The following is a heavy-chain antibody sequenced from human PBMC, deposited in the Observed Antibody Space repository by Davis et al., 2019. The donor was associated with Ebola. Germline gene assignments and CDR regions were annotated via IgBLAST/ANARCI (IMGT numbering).Heavy chain of an antibody. J-gene: IGHJ5*02. CDR3: ARIHYDFWSGYYTPNWFDP. Sequence: SETLSLTCTVSGGSISSSSYYWGWIRQPPGKGLERIGSIYYSGSTYYNPSLKSRVTISVDTSKNQFSLKLSSVTAADTAVYYCARIHYDFWSGYYTPNWFDPWGQGTLVTVSS. CDR2: IYYSGST. V-gene: IGHV4-39*01. CDR1: GGSISSSSYY. D-gene: IGHD3-3*01.